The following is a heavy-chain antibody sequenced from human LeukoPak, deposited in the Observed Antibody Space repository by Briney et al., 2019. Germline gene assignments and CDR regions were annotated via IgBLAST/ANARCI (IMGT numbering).Heavy chain of an antibody. D-gene: IGHD2-2*01. CDR1: GFAFHDYA. J-gene: IGHJ4*02. Sequence: GGSLRLSCAASGFAFHDYAMHWVRQAPGKGLEWVSSISWNSGTIRYADSVKGRLTISRDNAKNSLYLQMNSLRAEDTALYYCAKASGGYCSSISCYHFDYWGQGTLVTVSS. V-gene: IGHV3-9*01. CDR3: AKASGGYCSSISCYHFDY. CDR2: ISWNSGTI.